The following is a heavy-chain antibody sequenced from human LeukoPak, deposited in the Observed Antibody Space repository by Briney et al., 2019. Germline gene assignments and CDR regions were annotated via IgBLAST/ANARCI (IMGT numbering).Heavy chain of an antibody. Sequence: GGSLRLSCAASGFTFSSYSMNWVRQAPGKGLEWVSYISSSSSTIYYADSVKGRFTISRDNAKNSLYLQMNSLRAEDTAVYYCAREGEIAAAGHSFLIAYWGQGTLVTVSS. D-gene: IGHD6-13*01. CDR2: ISSSSSTI. CDR1: GFTFSSYS. CDR3: AREGEIAAAGHSFLIAY. V-gene: IGHV3-48*01. J-gene: IGHJ4*02.